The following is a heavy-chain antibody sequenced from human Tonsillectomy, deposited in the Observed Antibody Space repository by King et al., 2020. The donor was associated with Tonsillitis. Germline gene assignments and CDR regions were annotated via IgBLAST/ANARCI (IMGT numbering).Heavy chain of an antibody. CDR1: GDSISSSSYY. Sequence: MQLQESGPGLVKPSETLSLTCTVSGDSISSSSYYWGWIRQPPGKGLEWIGSIYYSGSTYHNASLKSRVTISVDTSKNQFSLKLSSVTAAVTAVYYCTARGGIVVVPAAIVDYWGQGTLVTVSS. D-gene: IGHD2-2*01. V-gene: IGHV4-39*07. CDR3: TARGGIVVVPAAIVDY. CDR2: IYYSGST. J-gene: IGHJ4*02.